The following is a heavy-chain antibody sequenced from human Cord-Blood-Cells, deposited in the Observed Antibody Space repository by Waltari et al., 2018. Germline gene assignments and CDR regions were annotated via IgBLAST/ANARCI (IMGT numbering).Heavy chain of an antibody. CDR1: GGTFSSYA. CDR2: IIPIFGTA. Sequence: QVQLVQSGAGVKKPGSSVTVSCKASGGTFSSYAISWVRQAPGQGLEWMGGIIPIFGTANYAQKFQGRVTITADESTSTAYMELSSLRSEDTAVYYCASVKVGADAFDIWGQGTMVTVSS. CDR3: ASVKVGADAFDI. J-gene: IGHJ3*02. V-gene: IGHV1-69*01. D-gene: IGHD1-26*01.